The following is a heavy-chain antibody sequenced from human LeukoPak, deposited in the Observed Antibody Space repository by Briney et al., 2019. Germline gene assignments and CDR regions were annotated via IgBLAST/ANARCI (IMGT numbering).Heavy chain of an antibody. Sequence: SETLSLTCTVSGGSISSYYWSWIRQPPGKGLEWIGYIYYSGSTNYNPSLKSRVTISVDTSKNQFSLKLSSVTAADTAVYYCSRIEDYGGNSVNYWGQGTLVTVSS. CDR1: GGSISSYY. J-gene: IGHJ4*02. CDR2: IYYSGST. CDR3: SRIEDYGGNSVNY. V-gene: IGHV4-59*01. D-gene: IGHD4-23*01.